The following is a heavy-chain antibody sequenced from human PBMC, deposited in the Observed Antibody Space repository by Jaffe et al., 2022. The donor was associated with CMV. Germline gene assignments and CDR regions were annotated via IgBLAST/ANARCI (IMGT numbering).Heavy chain of an antibody. CDR2: IRSKAYGGTT. CDR1: GFTFGDYA. CDR3: TRVFGYSYGRFFDY. J-gene: IGHJ4*02. Sequence: EVQLVESGGGLVQPGRSLRLSCTASGFTFGDYAMSWVRQAPGKGLEWVGFIRSKAYGGTTEYAASVKGRFTISRDDSKSIAYLQMNSLKTEDTAVYYCTRVFGYSYGRFFDYWGQGTLVTVSS. D-gene: IGHD5-18*01. V-gene: IGHV3-49*04.